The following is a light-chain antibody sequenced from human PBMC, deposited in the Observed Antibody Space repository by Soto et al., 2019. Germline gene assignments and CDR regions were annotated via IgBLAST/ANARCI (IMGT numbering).Light chain of an antibody. CDR1: QSVSTY. Sequence: EIVLTQSPATLSLSPGERATLSCRASQSVSTYSAWYQQKPGQAPRLLIYDASNRANGIPARFSGSGSGIDFTLTISSLEPEDFAVYYCQQRSSWPWAFGQGTKVEIK. CDR2: DAS. V-gene: IGKV3-11*01. J-gene: IGKJ1*01. CDR3: QQRSSWPWA.